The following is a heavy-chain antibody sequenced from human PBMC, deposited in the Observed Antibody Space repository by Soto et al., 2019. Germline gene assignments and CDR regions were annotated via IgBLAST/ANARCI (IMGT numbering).Heavy chain of an antibody. CDR1: GGSISSGDYY. CDR2: IYYSGST. CDR3: ARGLITGNSYSGGWYYFDY. Sequence: SETLSLTCTVSGGSISSGDYYWSWIRQPPGKGLEWIGYIYYSGSTYYNPSLKSRVTISVDTSKNQFSLKLSSVTAADTAVYYWARGLITGNSYSGGWYYFDYWGQGTPVTVSS. V-gene: IGHV4-30-4*01. D-gene: IGHD1-26*01. J-gene: IGHJ4*02.